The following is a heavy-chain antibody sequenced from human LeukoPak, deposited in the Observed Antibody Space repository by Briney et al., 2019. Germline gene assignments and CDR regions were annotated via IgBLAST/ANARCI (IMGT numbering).Heavy chain of an antibody. J-gene: IGHJ5*02. CDR3: ASNPYSNYDGNWFDP. CDR1: GFTFSSYA. CDR2: ISGSGGST. V-gene: IGHV3-23*01. D-gene: IGHD4-11*01. Sequence: GGSPRLSCAASGFTFSSYAMSWVRQAPGKGLEWVSAISGSGGSTYYADSVKGRFTISRDNSKNTLYLQMNSLRAEDTAVYYCASNPYSNYDGNWFDPWGQGTLVTVSS.